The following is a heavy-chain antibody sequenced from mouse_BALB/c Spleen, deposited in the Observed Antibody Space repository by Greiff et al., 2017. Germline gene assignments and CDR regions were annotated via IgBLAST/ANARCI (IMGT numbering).Heavy chain of an antibody. V-gene: IGHV5-6-4*01. CDR1: GFTFSSYT. J-gene: IGHJ1*01. CDR3: TRDRDYGSSYDWYFDV. CDR2: ISSGGSYT. Sequence: EVQVVESGGGLVKPGGSLKLSCAASGFTFSSYTMSWVRQTPEKRLEWVATISSGGSYTYYPDSVKGRFTISRDNAKNTLYLQMSSLKSEDTAMYYCTRDRDYGSSYDWYFDVWGAGTTVTVSS. D-gene: IGHD1-1*01.